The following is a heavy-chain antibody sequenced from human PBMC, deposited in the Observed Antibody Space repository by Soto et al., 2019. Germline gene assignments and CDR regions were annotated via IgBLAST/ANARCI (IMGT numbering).Heavy chain of an antibody. Sequence: GGSLRLSCAASGFTFSSYSMNWVRQAPGKGLEWVSSISSSSSYIYYADSVKGRFTISRDNAKNSLYLQMNSLRAEDTAVYYGGRYSSSWYRTEIWGQGTMVTVSS. J-gene: IGHJ3*02. CDR3: GRYSSSWYRTEI. V-gene: IGHV3-21*01. CDR2: ISSSSSYI. D-gene: IGHD6-13*01. CDR1: GFTFSSYS.